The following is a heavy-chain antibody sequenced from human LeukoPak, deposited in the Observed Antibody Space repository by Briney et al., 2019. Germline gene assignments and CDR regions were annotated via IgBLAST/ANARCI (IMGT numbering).Heavy chain of an antibody. V-gene: IGHV6-1*01. J-gene: IGHJ4*02. CDR2: TYYRSKWYN. Sequence: SQTLSLTCAISGDSVSSNSASWTWIRQSPSRGLEWLGRTYYRSKWYNDYAVSVKSRITINPDTSMNQFSLQLNSLTPEDTAVYYCARDRPFDYFDYWGQGTLVTVSS. CDR1: GDSVSSNSAS. CDR3: ARDRPFDYFDY. D-gene: IGHD3-3*01.